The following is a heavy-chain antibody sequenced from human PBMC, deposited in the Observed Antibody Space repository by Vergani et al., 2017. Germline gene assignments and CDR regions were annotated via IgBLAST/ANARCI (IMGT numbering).Heavy chain of an antibody. J-gene: IGHJ5*02. D-gene: IGHD6-19*01. Sequence: QVQLVQSGAEVKKPGSSVKVSCKASGGTFSSYTISWVRQAPGQGLEWMGRIIPILGIANYAQKFQGRVTITADKSTSTAYMELSSLRSEDTAVYYCARESSSGWGYNWFDPWGQGTLVTVSS. CDR3: ARESSSGWGYNWFDP. CDR1: GGTFSSYT. V-gene: IGHV1-69*08. CDR2: IIPILGIA.